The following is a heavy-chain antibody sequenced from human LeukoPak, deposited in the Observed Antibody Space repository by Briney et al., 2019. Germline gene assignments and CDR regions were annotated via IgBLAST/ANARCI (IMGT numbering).Heavy chain of an antibody. Sequence: GGSLRLSCAASGFALRSYTVTWVRQAPGKGLEWVSSISSTRAYIYYADSVKGRFTVSRDNAKNSLYLQMNSLRAEDTAVYYCARMRGIDYWGQGTLVTVSS. J-gene: IGHJ4*02. CDR3: ARMRGIDY. CDR2: ISSTRAYI. CDR1: GFALRSYT. V-gene: IGHV3-21*04.